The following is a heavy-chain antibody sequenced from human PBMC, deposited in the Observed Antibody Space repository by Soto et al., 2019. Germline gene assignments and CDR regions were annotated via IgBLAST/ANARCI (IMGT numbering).Heavy chain of an antibody. J-gene: IGHJ4*02. CDR1: GFNFDDYA. D-gene: IGHD5-12*01. V-gene: IGHV3-9*01. Sequence: EVQVVESGGALVQPGRSLQLSCATSGFNFDDYAIHWVRQAPGQGLEWISGVSGDGGGLGYADSVKGRFTISRDSAKNSVYLQMTSLRPEDTAFYYCAKDMGHYDGNSLDYWGQGTQVTVSS. CDR2: VSGDGGGL. CDR3: AKDMGHYDGNSLDY.